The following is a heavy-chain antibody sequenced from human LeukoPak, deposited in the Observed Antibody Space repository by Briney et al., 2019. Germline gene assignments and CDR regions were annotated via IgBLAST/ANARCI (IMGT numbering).Heavy chain of an antibody. V-gene: IGHV4-34*01. J-gene: IGHJ6*03. D-gene: IGHD4-17*01. Sequence: QPSETLSLTCAVYGGSFSGYYWSWIRQPPGKGLEWIGEINHSGSTNYNPSLKSRVTISVDTSKNQFSLKLSSVTAADTAVYYCARGYGDSYYYYYYMDVWGKGTTVTVSS. CDR3: ARGYGDSYYYYYYMDV. CDR1: GGSFSGYY. CDR2: INHSGST.